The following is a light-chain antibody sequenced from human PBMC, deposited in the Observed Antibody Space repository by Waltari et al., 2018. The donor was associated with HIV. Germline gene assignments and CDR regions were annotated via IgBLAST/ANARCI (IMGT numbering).Light chain of an antibody. CDR3: ASWDANLNGIV. V-gene: IGLV1-44*01. CDR2: TTN. Sequence: QSILTQPPSTSGTPGQRVTIPCSGSFSNVGSHTVNWFQHLPGTSPKPLIYTTNQRPSGVPDRFSGSKSGTSASLAISGLQSEDEAVYYCASWDANLNGIVFGGGTKLAVL. CDR1: FSNVGSHT. J-gene: IGLJ3*02.